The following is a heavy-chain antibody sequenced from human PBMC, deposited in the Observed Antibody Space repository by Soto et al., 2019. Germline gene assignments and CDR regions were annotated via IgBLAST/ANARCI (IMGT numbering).Heavy chain of an antibody. V-gene: IGHV4-39*01. CDR3: ARHSLALRKNNWLGP. D-gene: IGHD3-3*02. CDR1: GDSNISSDFS. CDR2: ISHIGSS. J-gene: IGHJ5*02. Sequence: SEILSLTCTVSGDSNISSDFSWGWVRQPPGKGLDWIGSISHIGSSSDNPSIKRRVTVSVDTSKNQLSTRLCSVAAADTALYFCARHSLALRKNNWLGPSAQGIMVTDSS.